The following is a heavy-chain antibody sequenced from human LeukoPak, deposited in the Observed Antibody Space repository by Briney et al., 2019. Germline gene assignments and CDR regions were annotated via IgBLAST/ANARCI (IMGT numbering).Heavy chain of an antibody. CDR3: ARGSGYYSEFFDY. CDR2: IYTSGST. J-gene: IGHJ4*02. D-gene: IGHD3-22*01. V-gene: IGHV4-4*09. CDR1: GGSISSYY. Sequence: SEALSLTCTVSGGSISSYYWSWIRQPPGKGLEWIGYIYTSGSTNYNPSLKSRVTISVDTSKNQFSLKLSSVTAADTAVYCWARGSGYYSEFFDYWGQGTLVTVSS.